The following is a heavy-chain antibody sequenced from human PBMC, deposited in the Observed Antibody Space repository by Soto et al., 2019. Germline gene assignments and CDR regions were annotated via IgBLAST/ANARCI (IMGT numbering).Heavy chain of an antibody. J-gene: IGHJ4*02. D-gene: IGHD3-10*01. CDR1: GFTFSNYT. Sequence: PGGSLRLSCAASGFTFSNYTMHWVRQAPGKGLEWVALISYDEIDKYFADAVKGRFTISRDNSKNTLYLQMDSLRAEDTAVYYCAGRSGSSDYWGRGNLVTVSS. CDR2: ISYDEIDK. V-gene: IGHV3-30*04. CDR3: AGRSGSSDY.